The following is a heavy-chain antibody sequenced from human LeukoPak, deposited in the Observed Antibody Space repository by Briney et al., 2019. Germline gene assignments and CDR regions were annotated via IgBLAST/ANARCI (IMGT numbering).Heavy chain of an antibody. CDR1: GGSISSSSYY. J-gene: IGHJ5*02. Sequence: PSETLSLTCTVSGGSISSSSYYWGWIRQPPGKGLEWIGSIYYSGSTYYNPSLKSRVTISVDTSKNQFSLKLSSVTAADTAVYYCARGSTTVTGRNWFDPWGQGTLVTVSS. CDR2: IYYSGST. CDR3: ARGSTTVTGRNWFDP. D-gene: IGHD4-17*01. V-gene: IGHV4-39*07.